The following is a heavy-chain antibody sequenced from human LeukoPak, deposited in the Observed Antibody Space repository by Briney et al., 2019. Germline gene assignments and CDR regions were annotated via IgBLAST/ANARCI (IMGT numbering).Heavy chain of an antibody. CDR3: ARDDGGRYFDWFVWFPNWFDP. V-gene: IGHV1-46*01. D-gene: IGHD3-9*01. J-gene: IGHJ5*02. Sequence: ASVKVSCKASGYTFTSYGISWVRQAPGQGLEWMGIINPSGGSTSYAQKFQGRVTMTRDTSTSTVYMELSSLRSEDTAVYYCARDDGGRYFDWFVWFPNWFDPWGQGTLVTVSS. CDR1: GYTFTSYG. CDR2: INPSGGST.